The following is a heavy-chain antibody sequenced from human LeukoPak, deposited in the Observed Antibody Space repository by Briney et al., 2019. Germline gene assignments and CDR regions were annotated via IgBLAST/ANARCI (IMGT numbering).Heavy chain of an antibody. D-gene: IGHD2-21*02. CDR2: ISSSSSYI. CDR3: AREAHGGDRREIWYYFDY. Sequence: GGSLRLSCAASGFTFSSYSMNWVRQAPGKGLEWVSSISSSSSYIYYADSVKGRFTISRDNSKNTLYLQMNSLRAEDTAVYYCAREAHGGDRREIWYYFDYWGQGTLVTVSS. V-gene: IGHV3-21*04. CDR1: GFTFSSYS. J-gene: IGHJ4*02.